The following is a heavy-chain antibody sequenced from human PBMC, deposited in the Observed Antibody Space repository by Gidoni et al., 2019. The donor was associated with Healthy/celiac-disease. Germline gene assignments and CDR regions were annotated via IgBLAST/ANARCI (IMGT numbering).Heavy chain of an antibody. D-gene: IGHD6-19*01. CDR1: GGSISSSSYY. CDR3: ARHERAVAGFDY. J-gene: IGHJ4*02. CDR2: IYYSGST. Sequence: GGSISSSSYYWGWIRQPPGKGLEWIGSIYYSGSTYYNPSLKSRVTISVDTSKNQFSLKLSSVTAADTAVYYCARHERAVAGFDYWGQGTLVTVSS. V-gene: IGHV4-39*01.